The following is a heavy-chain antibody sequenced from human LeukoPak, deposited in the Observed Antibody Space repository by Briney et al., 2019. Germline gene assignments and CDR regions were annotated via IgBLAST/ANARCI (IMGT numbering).Heavy chain of an antibody. CDR1: GGTFSSYA. CDR2: IIPIFGTA. Sequence: SVKVSCKASGGTFSSYAISWVRQAPGQGLEWMGGIIPIFGTANYAQKFQGRVTITADESTSTAYMELSSLRSEDTAVYYRARDRDGDYKSYYYYYGMDVWGQGTTVTVSS. V-gene: IGHV1-69*13. CDR3: ARDRDGDYKSYYYYYGMDV. J-gene: IGHJ6*02. D-gene: IGHD4-17*01.